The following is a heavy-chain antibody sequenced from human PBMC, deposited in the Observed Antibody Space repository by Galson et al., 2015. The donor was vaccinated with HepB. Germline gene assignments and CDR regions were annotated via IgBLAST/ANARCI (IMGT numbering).Heavy chain of an antibody. V-gene: IGHV3-23*01. J-gene: IGHJ4*02. D-gene: IGHD1/OR15-1a*01. CDR2: ITDGGTTT. Sequence: SLRLSCAASGFTFSTYGMSWVRQAPGKGLERVSGITDGGTTTYYADSVKGRFTISRDNYKNTLYLQMNSLRAEDTAVYYCAKDSGWEHDYWGQGALVTVSS. CDR1: GFTFSTYG. CDR3: AKDSGWEHDY.